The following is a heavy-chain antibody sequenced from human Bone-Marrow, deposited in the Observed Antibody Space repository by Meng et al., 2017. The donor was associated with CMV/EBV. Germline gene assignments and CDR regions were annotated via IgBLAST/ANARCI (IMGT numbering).Heavy chain of an antibody. CDR2: IRSKAYGGTT. CDR3: TRDPTYYYGSGTGH. D-gene: IGHD3-10*01. Sequence: GGSLRLSCTASGFTFGDYAMSWVRQAPGKGLEWVGFIRSKAYGGTTEYAASVKGRFTISRDDSKSIACLQMNSLKTEDTAVYYCTRDPTYYYGSGTGHWGQGTLVTVSS. J-gene: IGHJ4*02. CDR1: GFTFGDYA. V-gene: IGHV3-49*04.